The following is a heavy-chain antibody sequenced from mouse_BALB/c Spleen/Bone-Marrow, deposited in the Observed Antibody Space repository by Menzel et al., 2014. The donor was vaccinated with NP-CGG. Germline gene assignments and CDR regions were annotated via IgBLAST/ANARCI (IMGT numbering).Heavy chain of an antibody. V-gene: IGHV2-2*02. CDR1: GFSLTSYG. CDR2: IWSGGSK. Sequence: QVQLQQSGPGLVQPSQSLSITCTVSGFSLTSYGVHWVRQSPGRGLEWLGAIWSGGSKDYNAAFISRLSISKDNSKSXFFFKMNSLQAKDTAIYYCARNSHYYGDYYAMDYWGRGTSVTVSS. J-gene: IGHJ4*01. D-gene: IGHD1-2*01. CDR3: ARNSHYYGDYYAMDY.